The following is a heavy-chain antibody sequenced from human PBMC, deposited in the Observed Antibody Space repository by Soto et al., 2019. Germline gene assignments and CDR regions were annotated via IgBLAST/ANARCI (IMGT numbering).Heavy chain of an antibody. J-gene: IGHJ4*02. CDR1: GSSITSSNW. V-gene: IGHV4-4*02. CDR3: ARRYYSDSSGYYLGD. D-gene: IGHD3-22*01. Sequence: QVQLRESGPRLVKPSGTLSLTCAVSGSSITSSNWWTWVRQPPGKGLEWIGESYHSGSSNYNPSLKSRVTISVDKSKKQFFLKLTSVTAADTAVYYCARRYYSDSSGYYLGDWGQGTLVTVSS. CDR2: SYHSGSS.